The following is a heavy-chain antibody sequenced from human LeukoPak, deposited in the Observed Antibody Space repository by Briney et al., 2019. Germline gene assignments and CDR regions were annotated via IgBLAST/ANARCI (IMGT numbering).Heavy chain of an antibody. D-gene: IGHD1-26*01. CDR3: ARGGSRKY. J-gene: IGHJ4*02. CDR1: GFTFSSYS. V-gene: IGHV3-7*01. Sequence: GGSLRLSCAASGFTFSSYSMNWVRQAPGKGLEWVASVKQDGSEKYYVDSVKGRFTISRDSAKNSLYLQMNSLRAEDTAVYYCARGGSRKYWGQGTLVTVSS. CDR2: VKQDGSEK.